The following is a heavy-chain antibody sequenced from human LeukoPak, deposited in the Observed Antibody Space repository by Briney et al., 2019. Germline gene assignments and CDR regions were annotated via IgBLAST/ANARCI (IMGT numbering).Heavy chain of an antibody. Sequence: SETLSLTCTVSGGSISSSSYYWGWIRQPPGKGLEWIGSIYYSGSTYYNPSLKSRVTISVDTSKNQFSLKLSSVTAADTAVYCCARHRRGVGSSWYYFDYWGQGTLVTVSS. V-gene: IGHV4-39*01. J-gene: IGHJ4*02. CDR1: GGSISSSSYY. CDR3: ARHRRGVGSSWYYFDY. CDR2: IYYSGST. D-gene: IGHD6-13*01.